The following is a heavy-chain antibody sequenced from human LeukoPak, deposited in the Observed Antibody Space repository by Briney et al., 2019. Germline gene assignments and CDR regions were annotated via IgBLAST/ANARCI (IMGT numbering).Heavy chain of an antibody. V-gene: IGHV3-74*01. CDR2: INSDGSAT. D-gene: IGHD2-2*01. CDR3: ARAMGSSSYVMDV. Sequence: PGGSLRLSCAASGFTFSSYWMHWVRQAPGKGLVWVSRINSDGSATNYADSVKGRFTISRDNAKNTLSLQMNSLRAEDTAVYHCARAMGSSSYVMDVWGQGTTVTVSS. CDR1: GFTFSSYW. J-gene: IGHJ6*02.